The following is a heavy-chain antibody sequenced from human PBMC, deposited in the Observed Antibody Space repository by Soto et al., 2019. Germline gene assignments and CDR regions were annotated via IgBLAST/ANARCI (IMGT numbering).Heavy chain of an antibody. CDR1: GFTFSSYA. D-gene: IGHD6-19*01. J-gene: IGHJ4*02. V-gene: IGHV3-23*01. Sequence: EVQLLESGGGLVQPGGSLRLSCAASGFTFSSYAMTWVRQAPGKGLEWVSTISRSGDSTYYRDSVKGRFTISRDNSKNTVYRQMNSLRAEDTAGYYCAKTDKFNTQSSGWANRFDYWGQGTLVTVSS. CDR3: AKTDKFNTQSSGWANRFDY. CDR2: ISRSGDST.